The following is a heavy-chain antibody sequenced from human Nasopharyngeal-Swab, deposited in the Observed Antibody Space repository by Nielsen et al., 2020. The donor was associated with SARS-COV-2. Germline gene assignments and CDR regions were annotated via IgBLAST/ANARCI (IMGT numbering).Heavy chain of an antibody. CDR2: IRSSTSYI. Sequence: GGFLRLSCAASGFIFSTYTMNWVRQAPGKGLEWLSSIRSSTSYIYYADSVKGRFTISRDNAKNSLYLQMNSLRTEDTAVYYCATSGYSSGWIFWGQGTLVTVSS. J-gene: IGHJ4*02. CDR1: GFIFSTYT. V-gene: IGHV3-21*01. CDR3: ATSGYSSGWIF. D-gene: IGHD6-19*01.